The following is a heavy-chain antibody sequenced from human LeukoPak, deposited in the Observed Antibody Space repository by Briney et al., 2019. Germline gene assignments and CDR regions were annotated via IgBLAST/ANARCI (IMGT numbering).Heavy chain of an antibody. CDR2: INPNSGGT. Sequence: ASVKVSCKASGYSFTGYYMHWVRQAPGQGLEWMGWINPNSGGTKYAQKFQGRVTMTRDTSISTAYMELSRLRSDDTAVYYCARDGKAYSSSWSDYWGQGTLVTVSS. CDR3: ARDGKAYSSSWSDY. J-gene: IGHJ4*02. V-gene: IGHV1-2*02. CDR1: GYSFTGYY. D-gene: IGHD6-13*01.